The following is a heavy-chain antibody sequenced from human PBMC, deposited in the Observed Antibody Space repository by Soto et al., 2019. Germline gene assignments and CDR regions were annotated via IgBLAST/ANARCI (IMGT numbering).Heavy chain of an antibody. D-gene: IGHD2-2*01. CDR3: ARDCSSSSCYGDYYYGMDV. CDR2: VIPIFGTA. CDR1: GGTFSSYA. V-gene: IGHV1-69*01. J-gene: IGHJ6*02. Sequence: QVQLVQSGAEVKKPGSSVKVSCKASGGTFSSYAISWVRQAPGQGLEWMGGVIPIFGTANYAQKFQGRVTITADESTSTAYMERSSLRSEDTAVYYCARDCSSSSCYGDYYYGMDVWGQGTTVTVSS.